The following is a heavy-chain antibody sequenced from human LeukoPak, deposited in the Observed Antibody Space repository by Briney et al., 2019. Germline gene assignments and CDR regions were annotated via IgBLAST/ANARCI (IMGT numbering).Heavy chain of an antibody. D-gene: IGHD5-12*01. CDR1: GLTFTSSA. CDR3: AALKSGYDSDY. Sequence: ASVKVSCKASGLTFTSSAVQWVRQARGQRLEWIGWIVVGSGNTNYAQKFQERVTITRDMSTSTAYMELSSLRSEDTAVYYCAALKSGYDSDYWGQGTLVTVSS. J-gene: IGHJ4*02. CDR2: IVVGSGNT. V-gene: IGHV1-58*01.